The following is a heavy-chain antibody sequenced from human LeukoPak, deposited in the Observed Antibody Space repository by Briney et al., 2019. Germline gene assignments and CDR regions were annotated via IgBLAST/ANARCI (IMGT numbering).Heavy chain of an antibody. CDR2: IRYGGSDI. CDR1: GFTFSTCG. J-gene: IGHJ4*02. D-gene: IGHD6-6*01. Sequence: PGGSLRLSCAASGFTFSTCGMHWVRQAPGKGLEWVAFIRYGGSDIYYGDSVKGRFTISRDNSKNTLYLQMNSLRGEDTAVYYCAKAIHSSSSGVVDYWGQGTLVTVSS. V-gene: IGHV3-30*02. CDR3: AKAIHSSSSGVVDY.